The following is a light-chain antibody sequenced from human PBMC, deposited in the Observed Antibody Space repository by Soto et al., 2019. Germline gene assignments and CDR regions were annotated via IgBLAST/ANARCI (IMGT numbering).Light chain of an antibody. V-gene: IGLV2-14*01. CDR3: SSYTGSGTLI. Sequence: QSVLTQPASVSGSPGQSITISCTGTSSDVGGYNFVSWYQQQAGKAPKLMVYEVTNRPSGVSYRFSGSKSGNTASLTISGLQAEDEADYFCSSYTGSGTLIFGGGTKLTVL. CDR1: SSDVGGYNF. CDR2: EVT. J-gene: IGLJ2*01.